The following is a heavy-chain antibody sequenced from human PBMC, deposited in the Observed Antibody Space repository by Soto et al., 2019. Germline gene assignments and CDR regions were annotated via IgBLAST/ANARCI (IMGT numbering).Heavy chain of an antibody. D-gene: IGHD5-18*01. Sequence: SETLSLTCTVSGGSIGSGGYYWSWVRQNPRRGLEWIGNIYYSGNTYYNPSLKSRLTISVDTSKNQFSLNLSSVTAADTAVYYCARDRLMATAGTARHYFGLDVWGQGTTVTVSS. J-gene: IGHJ6*02. CDR3: ARDRLMATAGTARHYFGLDV. CDR2: IYYSGNT. CDR1: GGSIGSGGYY. V-gene: IGHV4-31*03.